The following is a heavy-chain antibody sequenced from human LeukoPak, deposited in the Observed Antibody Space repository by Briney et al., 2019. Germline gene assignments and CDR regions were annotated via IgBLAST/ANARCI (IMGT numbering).Heavy chain of an antibody. CDR3: ARDELRFLEWFGMDV. J-gene: IGHJ6*02. Sequence: GGSLRLSCAASGFTFSSYGMHWVRQAPGKGLEWVAVIWYDGSNKYYADSVKGRFTISRDNSKNTLYLQMNSLRAEDTAVYYCARDELRFLEWFGMDVWGQGTTVTVSS. V-gene: IGHV3-33*01. CDR1: GFTFSSYG. CDR2: IWYDGSNK. D-gene: IGHD3-3*01.